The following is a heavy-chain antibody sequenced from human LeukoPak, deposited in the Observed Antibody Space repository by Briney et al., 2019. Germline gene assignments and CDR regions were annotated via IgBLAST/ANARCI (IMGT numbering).Heavy chain of an antibody. CDR3: ARDRPHPITMSRMDV. Sequence: GGSLRLSCAASGFTVSSNYMSWVRQAPGKGLEWVSVIYSGGSTYYADSVKGRFTISRDNSKNTLYLQMNSLRAEDTAVYYCARDRPHPITMSRMDVWGQGTTVTVSS. D-gene: IGHD3-10*02. V-gene: IGHV3-66*01. J-gene: IGHJ6*02. CDR2: IYSGGST. CDR1: GFTVSSNY.